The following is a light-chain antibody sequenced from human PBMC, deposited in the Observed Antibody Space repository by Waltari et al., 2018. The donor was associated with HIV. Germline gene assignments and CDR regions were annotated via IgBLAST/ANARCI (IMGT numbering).Light chain of an antibody. CDR2: AAS. Sequence: IQMTQSPCSLLASVESRIIIACQASQDIIYDLIWYQQKPGEAPKLLIYAASNLETGIPSRFSGSGSRTDFTFTISSLQPEDIGTYYCQQSYNIPYTFGQGTKLEIK. J-gene: IGKJ2*01. CDR1: QDIIYD. V-gene: IGKV1-33*01. CDR3: QQSYNIPYT.